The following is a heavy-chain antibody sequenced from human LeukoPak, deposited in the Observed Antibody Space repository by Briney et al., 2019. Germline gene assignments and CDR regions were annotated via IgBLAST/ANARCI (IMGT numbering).Heavy chain of an antibody. J-gene: IGHJ4*02. CDR1: GFTFSNYA. CDR2: ITDSGGDT. CDR3: AKGSASSRPYYFDY. V-gene: IGHV3-23*01. Sequence: GGSLRLSYAASGFTFSNYAMSWVRQAPGKGLEWFSAITDSGGDTYYADSVEGRFTISRDNSKNTLDLQMSSLRAEDTAVYYCAKGSASSRPYYFDYWGQGALVTVSS. D-gene: IGHD2-15*01.